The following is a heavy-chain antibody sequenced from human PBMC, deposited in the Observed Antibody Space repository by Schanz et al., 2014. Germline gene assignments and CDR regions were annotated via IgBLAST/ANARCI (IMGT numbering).Heavy chain of an antibody. V-gene: IGHV3-66*01. Sequence: EVQLVESGGGLVQPGGSLRLSCAASGFTFSDHYMDWVRQAPGKGLEWVSTIYASGATYYADSVKRRFTISRDISKNTLHLQVTSLRAEDTAVFYCAKGMGYCSGGTCYDYYYYGLDVWGQGTTVTVSS. J-gene: IGHJ6*02. CDR2: IYASGAT. D-gene: IGHD2-15*01. CDR1: GFTFSDHY. CDR3: AKGMGYCSGGTCYDYYYYGLDV.